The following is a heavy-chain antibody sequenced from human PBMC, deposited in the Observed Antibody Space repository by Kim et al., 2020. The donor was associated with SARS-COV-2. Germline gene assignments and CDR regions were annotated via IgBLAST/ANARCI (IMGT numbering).Heavy chain of an antibody. CDR2: IYYSGST. V-gene: IGHV4-39*07. D-gene: IGHD6-13*01. CDR1: GGSISSSSYY. CDR3: ARDRGAAAGTDENWFDP. J-gene: IGHJ5*02. Sequence: SETLSLTCTVSGGSISSSSYYWGWIRQPPGKGLEWIGSIYYSGSTYYNPSLKSRVTISVDTSKNQFSLKLSFVTAADTAVYYCARDRGAAAGTDENWFDPWGQGTLVTVSS.